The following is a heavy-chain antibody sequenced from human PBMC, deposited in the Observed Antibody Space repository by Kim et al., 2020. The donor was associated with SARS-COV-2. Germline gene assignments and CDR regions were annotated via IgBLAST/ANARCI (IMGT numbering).Heavy chain of an antibody. CDR2: ISGSGGST. CDR3: AKGYTAMVMSDAFDI. CDR1: GFTFSSYA. V-gene: IGHV3-23*01. J-gene: IGHJ3*02. D-gene: IGHD5-18*01. Sequence: GGSLRLSCAASGFTFSSYAMSWVRQAPGKGLEWVSAISGSGGSTYYADSVKGRFTMSRDNSKNTLYLQMNSLRAEDTAVYYCAKGYTAMVMSDAFDIWGQGTMVTVSS.